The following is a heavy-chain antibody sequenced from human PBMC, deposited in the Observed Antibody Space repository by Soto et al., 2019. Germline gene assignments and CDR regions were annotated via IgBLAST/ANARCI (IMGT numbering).Heavy chain of an antibody. V-gene: IGHV4-59*08. Sequence: QVQLQESGPGLVKPSETLSLTCTVSGGSISSYFWSWIRQPPGKGLEWIGEIYKSGSTDYNPSLQSRFTISADTSKNQFSLRLSSVTAADTAVYYCARRSSSWYAVDIWGQGTMVTVSS. CDR2: IYKSGST. CDR3: ARRSSSWYAVDI. J-gene: IGHJ3*02. CDR1: GGSISSYF. D-gene: IGHD6-13*01.